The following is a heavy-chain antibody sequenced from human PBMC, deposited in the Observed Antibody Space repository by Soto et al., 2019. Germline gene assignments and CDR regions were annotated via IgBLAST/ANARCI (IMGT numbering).Heavy chain of an antibody. CDR3: PRDADTTGHYSHFDL. J-gene: IGHJ4*02. CDR1: GFTFSYYG. CDR2: MHTGGNEK. D-gene: IGHD3-9*01. Sequence: QVQLVESGGGVVQPGGSLRLSCAASGFTFSYYGFHWVRQAPGKGLEWVAVMHTGGNEKYYVDSVKGRFTVSRDDSRNMVYLEMSGLRAEDTAEYFCPRDADTTGHYSHFDLWGRGALVAVS. V-gene: IGHV3-33*08.